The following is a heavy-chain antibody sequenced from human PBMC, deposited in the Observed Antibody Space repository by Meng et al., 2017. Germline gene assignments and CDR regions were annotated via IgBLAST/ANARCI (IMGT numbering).Heavy chain of an antibody. D-gene: IGHD3-22*01. V-gene: IGHV3-30*01. CDR3: ATMIVVNY. CDR1: GFTFSSYA. CDR2: ISYDGINK. J-gene: IGHJ4*02. Sequence: QVQRVESVGGVVQPGRSLRLSCAASGFTFSSYAIHGVRQAPGKGLEWVAVISYDGINKYYADSVKDRFTISRDNSKNTLYLQMNSLRAEDTAVYYCATMIVVNYWGQGTLVTVSS.